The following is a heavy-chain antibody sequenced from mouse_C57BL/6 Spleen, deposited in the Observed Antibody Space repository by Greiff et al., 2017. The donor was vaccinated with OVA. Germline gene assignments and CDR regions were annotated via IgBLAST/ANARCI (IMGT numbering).Heavy chain of an antibody. D-gene: IGHD1-1*01. CDR2: IRSKSSNYAT. CDR1: GFTFNTYA. Sequence: EVKLMESGGGLVQPKGSLKLSCAASGFTFNTYAMHWVRQAPGQGLEWVARIRSKSSNYATYYADSVKDRFTISRDDTQSMLYLQMNNLKTEDTAMYYYVGTYYYASSRWYFDVWGTGTTVTVSS. CDR3: VGTYYYASSRWYFDV. V-gene: IGHV10-3*01. J-gene: IGHJ1*03.